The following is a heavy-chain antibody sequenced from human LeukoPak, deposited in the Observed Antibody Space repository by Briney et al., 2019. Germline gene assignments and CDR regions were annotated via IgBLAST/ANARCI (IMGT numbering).Heavy chain of an antibody. J-gene: IGHJ4*02. D-gene: IGHD1-26*01. CDR1: GVSISGTTYC. V-gene: IGHV4-39*07. CDR3: AREGGSPKRGNFDY. CDR2: INHSGST. Sequence: SETLSLTCTVSGVSISGTTYCWAWIRQPPGKGLEWIGEINHSGSTNYNPSLKSRVTISVDTSKNQFSLKLSSVTAADTAVYYCAREGGSPKRGNFDYWGQGTLVTVSS.